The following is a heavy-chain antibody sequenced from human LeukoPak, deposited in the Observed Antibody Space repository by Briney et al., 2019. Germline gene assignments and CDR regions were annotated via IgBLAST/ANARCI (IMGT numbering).Heavy chain of an antibody. CDR1: GGSISSYY. J-gene: IGHJ4*02. CDR3: ARVPAHITMVRGRPYYFDY. Sequence: SETLSLTCTVSGGSISSYYWGWIRQPPGKGLEWIGSIYYSGSTYYNPSLKSRVTISVDTSKNQFSLKLSSVTAADTAVYYCARVPAHITMVRGRPYYFDYWGQGTLVTVSS. D-gene: IGHD3-10*01. CDR2: IYYSGST. V-gene: IGHV4-39*07.